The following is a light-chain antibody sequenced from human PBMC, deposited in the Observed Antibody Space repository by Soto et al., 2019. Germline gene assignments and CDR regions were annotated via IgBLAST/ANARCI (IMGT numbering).Light chain of an antibody. V-gene: IGKV3D-15*01. J-gene: IGKJ1*01. CDR3: HQYNDGPGGT. CDR1: QTGSTS. Sequence: DIVLTQSPGTLSLSPGDTATLSCKASQTGSTSLSWYQQKPGQPPRLLIYGETFRATGIPDRFSGSGSGRQFTLTISGLQSEDFAVYHCHQYNDGPGGTFGQGTKVGIK. CDR2: GET.